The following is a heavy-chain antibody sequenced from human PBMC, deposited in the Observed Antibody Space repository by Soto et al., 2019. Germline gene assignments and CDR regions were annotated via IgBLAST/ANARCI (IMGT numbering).Heavy chain of an antibody. CDR3: VRESRTDEDGYDARGYYFDY. Sequence: KPGGSLRLSCAASGFTFSDFYMSWVRQAPGKGLEWISFISLGDSYKKTADSVKGRFTISRDNANNSLYLQMDSLRAEDTAVYYCVRESRTDEDGYDARGYYFDYWGQGTLVTVSS. CDR2: ISLGDSYK. CDR1: GFTFSDFY. V-gene: IGHV3-11*06. J-gene: IGHJ4*02. D-gene: IGHD5-12*01.